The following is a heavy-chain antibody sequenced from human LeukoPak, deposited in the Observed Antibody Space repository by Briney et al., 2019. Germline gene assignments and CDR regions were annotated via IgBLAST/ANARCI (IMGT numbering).Heavy chain of an antibody. J-gene: IGHJ4*02. CDR1: GVTVSSDY. Sequence: GGSLRLSCAASGVTVSSDYMSWVRQAPGKGLEWVSVIYSDGNTYYADSVKGRFTISRHNSKNTLFLQMGSLRTEDTAIYYCANRMTFGGQGTLVTVSS. D-gene: IGHD2/OR15-2a*01. CDR2: IYSDGNT. V-gene: IGHV3-53*04. CDR3: ANRMTF.